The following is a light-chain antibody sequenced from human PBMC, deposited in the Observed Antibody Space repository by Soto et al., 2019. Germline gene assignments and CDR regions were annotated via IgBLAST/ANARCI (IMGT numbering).Light chain of an antibody. Sequence: EIVLTQSPGTLSLSPGERATLSCRASQSVSGSYLAWYQQKPGQTPRLLIYDASSRATGIPDRFSGSVSGTDFTLTVSRLEPEDFAMYYCQQYGGSRTFGQGTKVEIK. CDR2: DAS. J-gene: IGKJ1*01. CDR1: QSVSGSY. CDR3: QQYGGSRT. V-gene: IGKV3-20*01.